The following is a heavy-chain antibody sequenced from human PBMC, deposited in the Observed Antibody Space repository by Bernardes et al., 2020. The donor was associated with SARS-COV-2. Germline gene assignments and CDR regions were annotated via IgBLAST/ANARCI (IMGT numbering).Heavy chain of an antibody. J-gene: IGHJ1*01. V-gene: IGHV3-11*01. CDR2: ISDSGGT. CDR3: ARGGARYFQH. CDR1: GFTFSDYY. Sequence: GGSLRLSCAASGFTFSDYYMSWIRQTPGKGLEWLSFISDSGGTKYADSVKGRFTISRDNAKNSLYLQMSSLRVEDTAVYYCARGGARYFQHWGRGTLVTVSS.